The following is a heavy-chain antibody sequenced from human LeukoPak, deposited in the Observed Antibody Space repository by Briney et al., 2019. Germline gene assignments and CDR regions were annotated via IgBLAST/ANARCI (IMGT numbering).Heavy chain of an antibody. CDR1: GYTFTDYW. D-gene: IGHD1-26*01. CDR3: ARLADTTS. CDR2: IYPGNSDT. V-gene: IGHV5-51*01. J-gene: IGHJ5*02. Sequence: GESLKISCQGSGYTFTDYWIAWVRQMPGKGLEWMGIIYPGNSDTRYSPSFQGQVTISADKSTTTAYLQWRSLKASDTAIYFCARLADTTSWGQGTLVTVSS.